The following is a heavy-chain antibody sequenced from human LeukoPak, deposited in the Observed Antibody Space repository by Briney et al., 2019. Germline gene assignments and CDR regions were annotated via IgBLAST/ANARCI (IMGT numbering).Heavy chain of an antibody. Sequence: LSLTCTVSARSVSSSSDGSGWIRQPPWRGLEWIGIVYYRESTHYNRSLKSRVTISGDTSKNQFSLKLSSVTAADTAVYYCARDAAFGDGFDYWGQGTMVTVSS. D-gene: IGHD3-3*01. CDR2: VYYREST. V-gene: IGHV4-39*02. CDR3: ARDAAFGDGFDY. CDR1: ARSVSSSSDG. J-gene: IGHJ4*02.